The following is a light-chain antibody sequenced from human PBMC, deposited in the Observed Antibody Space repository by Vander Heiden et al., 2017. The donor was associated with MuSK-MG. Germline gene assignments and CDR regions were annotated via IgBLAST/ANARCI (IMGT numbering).Light chain of an antibody. CDR2: AAS. CDR1: QSISSY. V-gene: IGKV1-39*01. CDR3: QQNDSNPPFT. J-gene: IGKJ4*01. Sequence: DIQMTQSPSSLSASVGDRVTITCRASQSISSYLNWYQQKPGKAPKLLIYAASSLQSGVPSRFSGSGYGTDFTLTISSLQPEDFASYYCQQNDSNPPFTFGGGTKVEIK.